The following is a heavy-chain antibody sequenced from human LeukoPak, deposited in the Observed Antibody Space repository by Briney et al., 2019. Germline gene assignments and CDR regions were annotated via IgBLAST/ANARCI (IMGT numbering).Heavy chain of an antibody. D-gene: IGHD4-17*01. J-gene: IGHJ4*02. CDR3: ARTTEIDFDY. V-gene: IGHV3-21*01. CDR1: GFTFSSYG. Sequence: GRSLRLSCAASGFTFSSYGMNWVRQAPGKGLEWVSSISSSSSYIYYADSVKGRFTISRDNAKNSLYLQMNSLRAEDTAVYYCARTTEIDFDYWGQGTLVTVSS. CDR2: ISSSSSYI.